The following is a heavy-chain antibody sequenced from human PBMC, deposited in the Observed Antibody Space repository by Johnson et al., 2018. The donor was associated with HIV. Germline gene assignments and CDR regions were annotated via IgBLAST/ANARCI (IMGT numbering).Heavy chain of an antibody. Sequence: QVQLVESGGGVVQPGRSLRLSCAASGFTFSNYGMHWVRQAPGKGLEWVAVIWYDGSNKYYADSVNGRFTISRDNSKNTLYLQMNSLRAEDTAVYYCGKVAYSSSYLDAFDIWGQGTMVTVSS. V-gene: IGHV3-33*06. D-gene: IGHD6-6*01. CDR1: GFTFSNYG. J-gene: IGHJ3*02. CDR2: IWYDGSNK. CDR3: GKVAYSSSYLDAFDI.